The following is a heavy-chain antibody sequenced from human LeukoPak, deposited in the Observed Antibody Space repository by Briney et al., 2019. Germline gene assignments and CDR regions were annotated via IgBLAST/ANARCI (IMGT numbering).Heavy chain of an antibody. CDR3: VGGAPNWGFDF. D-gene: IGHD7-27*01. Sequence: ASAKVSCKASGYTFTSYDINWVRQAPGQGFEWMGWMSPSTGNTGYAQKFQGRVTMTRYTSVSTAYMELSSLRSEDTAVYYCVGGAPNWGFDFWGQGTLVTVSS. CDR1: GYTFTSYD. J-gene: IGHJ4*02. CDR2: MSPSTGNT. V-gene: IGHV1-8*01.